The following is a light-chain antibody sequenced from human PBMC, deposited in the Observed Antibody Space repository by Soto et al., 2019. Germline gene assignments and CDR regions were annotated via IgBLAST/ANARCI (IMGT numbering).Light chain of an antibody. CDR3: QEYNSYSGT. J-gene: IGKJ1*01. CDR1: QSLLHINRW. Sequence: TQSPLSLPVTPGEPASISCRSSQSLLHINRWLAWYQQKPGKAPKLLIYDASRLESGVPSRFGGSGSGTEFTLSISSLQPDDFAIYYCQEYNSYSGTFGPGTKV. CDR2: DAS. V-gene: IGKV1-5*01.